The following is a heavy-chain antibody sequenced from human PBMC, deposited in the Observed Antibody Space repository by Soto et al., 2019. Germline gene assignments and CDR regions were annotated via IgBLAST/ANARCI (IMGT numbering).Heavy chain of an antibody. CDR2: INHSGST. CDR1: GGSFSGYY. CDR3: ARVNIVLMVYAIRCYFDY. Sequence: SETLSLTCAVYGGSFSGYYWSWIRQPPGKGLEWIGEINHSGSTNYNPSLKSRVTISVDTSKNQFSLKLSSVTAADTAVYYCARVNIVLMVYAIRCYFDYWGQGTLVTVSS. J-gene: IGHJ4*02. D-gene: IGHD2-8*01. V-gene: IGHV4-34*01.